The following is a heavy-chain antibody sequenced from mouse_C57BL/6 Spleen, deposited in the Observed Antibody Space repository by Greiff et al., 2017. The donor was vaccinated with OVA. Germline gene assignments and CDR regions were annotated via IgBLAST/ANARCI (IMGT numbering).Heavy chain of an antibody. Sequence: VQLQQSGAELMKPGASVKLSCKATGYTFTGYWIEWVRQRPGHGLEWIGEILPGSGSTNYNEKFKGKATFTADTSSNTAYMQLSSLTTEDSAIYYCARRGGYYSNPAGYFDVWGTGTTVTVSS. D-gene: IGHD2-5*01. V-gene: IGHV1-9*01. J-gene: IGHJ1*03. CDR2: ILPGSGST. CDR1: GYTFTGYW. CDR3: ARRGGYYSNPAGYFDV.